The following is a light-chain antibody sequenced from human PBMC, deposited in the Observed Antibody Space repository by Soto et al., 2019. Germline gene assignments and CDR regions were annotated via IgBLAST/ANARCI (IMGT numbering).Light chain of an antibody. CDR3: QQYDTWPRT. Sequence: EIVLTQSPGTQSLSPGERATLSCRASQSVMSNYVAWYHQKPGQAPSLLIYGAFSRATGIPDRFTASGSGTEFTLSISSLQSDDFGVYYCQQYDTWPRTFGQGTKVDI. CDR2: GAF. V-gene: IGKV3-20*01. CDR1: QSVMSNY. J-gene: IGKJ1*01.